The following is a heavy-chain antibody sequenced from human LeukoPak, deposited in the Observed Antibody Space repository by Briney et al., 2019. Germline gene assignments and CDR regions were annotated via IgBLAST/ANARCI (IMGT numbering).Heavy chain of an antibody. J-gene: IGHJ6*02. CDR3: ARGGECGYDFFLYGMDV. Sequence: GGSLRLSCAASGFTFSSYAMHWVRQAPGKGLEWVAVISYDGSNKYYADSVKGRFTISRDNSKNTLYLQMNSLRAEDTAVYYCARGGECGYDFFLYGMDVWGQGTTVTVSS. D-gene: IGHD5-12*01. CDR2: ISYDGSNK. V-gene: IGHV3-30*04. CDR1: GFTFSSYA.